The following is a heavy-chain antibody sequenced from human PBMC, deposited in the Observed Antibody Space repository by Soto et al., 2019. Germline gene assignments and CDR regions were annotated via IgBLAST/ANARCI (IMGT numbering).Heavy chain of an antibody. D-gene: IGHD2-21*01. V-gene: IGHV3-74*01. CDR2: INSDGSST. Sequence: EVQRVESGGGLVQPGGSLRLSCAASGFTVSSYWMHWVRQAPGKGLVWVSRINSDGSSTSYADSVKGRFTISRDNAKNTLYLQMNSLRAEDTAVYYSARDHVVSRNWFDPWGQGSLVTVSS. CDR3: ARDHVVSRNWFDP. J-gene: IGHJ5*02. CDR1: GFTVSSYW.